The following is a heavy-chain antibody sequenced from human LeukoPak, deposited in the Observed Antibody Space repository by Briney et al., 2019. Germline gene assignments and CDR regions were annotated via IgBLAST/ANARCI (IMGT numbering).Heavy chain of an antibody. Sequence: GGTLRLSCAASGFTFSDYYMNWIRQAPGKGLEWFSYITSRDSTIYYADSVKGRFTISRDNAKNSLYLQMNSLRAEDTAVYYCAREGRCGSTSCYATYYYMDVWGKGTTVTVSS. CDR3: AREGRCGSTSCYATYYYMDV. CDR2: ITSRDSTI. V-gene: IGHV3-11*01. CDR1: GFTFSDYY. D-gene: IGHD2-2*01. J-gene: IGHJ6*03.